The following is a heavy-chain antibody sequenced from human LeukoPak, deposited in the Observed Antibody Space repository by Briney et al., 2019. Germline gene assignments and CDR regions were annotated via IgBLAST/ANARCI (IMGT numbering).Heavy chain of an antibody. CDR1: GFTFSSYG. CDR3: ARDYRGATMIVGAFDI. Sequence: GGSLRLSCAVSGFTFSSYGMHWVRQAPGKGLEWVAVIWYDGSNKYYADSVKGRFTISRDNSKNTLYLQMNSLRAEDTAVYYCARDYRGATMIVGAFDIWGQGTMVTVSS. CDR2: IWYDGSNK. D-gene: IGHD3-22*01. J-gene: IGHJ3*02. V-gene: IGHV3-33*01.